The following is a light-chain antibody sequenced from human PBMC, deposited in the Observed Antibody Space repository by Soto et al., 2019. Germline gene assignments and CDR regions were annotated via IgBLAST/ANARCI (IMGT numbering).Light chain of an antibody. V-gene: IGLV1-47*02. J-gene: IGLJ2*01. CDR2: STY. CDR3: AAWADSLKGPV. Sequence: QSVLTQPPSVSGTPGQRVTISCSGSTSNIGSNHVNWYQQLPGTAPKLLIYSTYRRPSGVPDRFSASKSGTSASLAISGLRSEDEADYYCAAWADSLKGPVFGGGTKLTVL. CDR1: TSNIGSNH.